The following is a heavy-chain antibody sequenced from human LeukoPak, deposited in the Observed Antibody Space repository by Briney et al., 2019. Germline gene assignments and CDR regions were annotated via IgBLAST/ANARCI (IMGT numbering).Heavy chain of an antibody. Sequence: GASVKVSCKASGYTFTRYGIRWVRQAPGQGLEWMGWISAYNGNTNYAQKLQGRVTMTTDTSTSAAYMELRSLRSDDTAVYYCARDSTITSFGVGPSWFDPWGQGTLVTVSS. CDR3: ARDSTITSFGVGPSWFDP. D-gene: IGHD3-3*01. J-gene: IGHJ5*02. V-gene: IGHV1-18*01. CDR1: GYTFTRYG. CDR2: ISAYNGNT.